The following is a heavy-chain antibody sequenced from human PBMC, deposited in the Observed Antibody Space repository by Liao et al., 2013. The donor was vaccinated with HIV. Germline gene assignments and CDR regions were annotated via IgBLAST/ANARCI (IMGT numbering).Heavy chain of an antibody. D-gene: IGHD2-21*01. Sequence: QVQLQESGPGLVKPSQTLSLTCTVSGGSITSDDYYWSWIRQPPGKGLEWIGYIYYTGTTYYNPSLKSRVTMSLNASKNQFSLNLSFVTAADTAVYYCAREYCGGQCYSYDYFMDVWGKGTTVTVSS. V-gene: IGHV4-30-4*01. CDR2: IYYTGTT. J-gene: IGHJ6*03. CDR3: AREYCGGQCYSYDYFMDV. CDR1: GGSITSDDYY.